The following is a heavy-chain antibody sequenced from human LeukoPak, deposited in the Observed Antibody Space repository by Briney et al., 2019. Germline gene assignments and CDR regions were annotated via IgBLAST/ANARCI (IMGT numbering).Heavy chain of an antibody. CDR1: GFTFSRYA. CDR3: ARGSWNDG. J-gene: IGHJ4*02. D-gene: IGHD1-1*01. V-gene: IGHV3-23*01. Sequence: GGSLRLSCGASGFTFSRYAMSWVRQAPGKGLQWVSQIDGSGGAIYYADSVRGRFAISRDNSKNTLFLQTNSLRAEDTAVYYCARGSWNDGWGQGTLVTVSS. CDR2: IDGSGGAI.